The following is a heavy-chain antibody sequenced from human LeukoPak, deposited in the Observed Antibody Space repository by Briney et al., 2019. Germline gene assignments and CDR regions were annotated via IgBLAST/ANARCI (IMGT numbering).Heavy chain of an antibody. CDR3: ARERHCSSTSCYPQWFDP. D-gene: IGHD2-2*01. CDR1: GYTFTSYG. J-gene: IGHJ5*02. Sequence: SVKVSCTASGYTFTSYGISWVRQAPGQGLEWMGWISAYNGNTNYAQKLQGRVTMTTDTSTSTAYMELRSLRSDDTAVYYCARERHCSSTSCYPQWFDPWGQGTLVTVSS. CDR2: ISAYNGNT. V-gene: IGHV1-18*01.